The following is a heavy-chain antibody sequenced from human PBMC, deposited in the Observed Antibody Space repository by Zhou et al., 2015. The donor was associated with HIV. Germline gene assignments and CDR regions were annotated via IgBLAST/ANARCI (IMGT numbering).Heavy chain of an antibody. CDR2: IIPIFGTT. V-gene: IGHV1-69*06. CDR3: ARERGEATRPEWRYFDL. CDR1: GGTFSSDG. Sequence: QVQLVQSGAEVKKPGSSVKVSCKASGGTFSSDGISWVRQAPGQGLEWMGGIIPIFGTTTYAHKFQGRVTFNADRSTTTAFMELRRLRSEDTAVYYCARERGEATRPEWRYFDLWGRWHPGHCLL. J-gene: IGHJ2*01. D-gene: IGHD6-6*01.